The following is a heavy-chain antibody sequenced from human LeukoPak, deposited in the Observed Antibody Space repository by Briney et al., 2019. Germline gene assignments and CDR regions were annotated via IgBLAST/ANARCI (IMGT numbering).Heavy chain of an antibody. CDR1: GGIFSNYA. V-gene: IGHV1-69*04. J-gene: IGHJ4*02. CDR2: IIPILGRA. Sequence: SVKVSCKASGGIFSNYAISWVRQAPGQGLEWMGRIIPILGRANYAQKFQGRVTITADKSTSTAYMELTSLRSEDMAVYYCARAKDYGDLPFDYWGQGTLVTVSS. D-gene: IGHD4-17*01. CDR3: ARAKDYGDLPFDY.